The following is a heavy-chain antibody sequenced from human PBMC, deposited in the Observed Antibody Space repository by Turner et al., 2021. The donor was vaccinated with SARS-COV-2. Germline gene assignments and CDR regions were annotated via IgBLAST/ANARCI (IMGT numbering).Heavy chain of an antibody. CDR3: AREGDYGGNSGGFDY. CDR1: GFTFRSHG. CDR2: IWYEGSNK. Sequence: QVQLVESGGGVVQPGRSLRLSCAASGFTFRSHGMHWFRQGPGKGLEGVAVIWYEGSNKYYADSVKGRLTISRDNSKNTLYLQMNSLRAEDTAVYYCAREGDYGGNSGGFDYWGQGTLVTVSS. D-gene: IGHD4-17*01. J-gene: IGHJ4*02. V-gene: IGHV3-33*01.